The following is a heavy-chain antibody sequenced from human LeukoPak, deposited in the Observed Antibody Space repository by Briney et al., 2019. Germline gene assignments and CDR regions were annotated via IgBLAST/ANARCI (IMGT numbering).Heavy chain of an antibody. D-gene: IGHD1-26*01. Sequence: GGSLRLSCAASGFTFSSYSMNWVRQAPGKGLEWVSSISSSSSYIYYADSVKGRFTISRDNAKNSLYLQMNSLRAEDTAVYYCAKDSGSHLGGDAFDIWGQGTKVTVSS. V-gene: IGHV3-21*01. CDR1: GFTFSSYS. CDR3: AKDSGSHLGGDAFDI. CDR2: ISSSSSYI. J-gene: IGHJ3*02.